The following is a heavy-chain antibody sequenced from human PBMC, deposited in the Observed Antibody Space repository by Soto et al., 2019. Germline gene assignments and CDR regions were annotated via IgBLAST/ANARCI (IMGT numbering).Heavy chain of an antibody. Sequence: TLSLTCTVSGDSISRGGQFWSWIRQRPGKGLEWIGYIYYSGSTYYNPSLQSRLTISVDTSKNQFSLKLISVTAADTAVYYCARDNGLTGATGGMDVWGQGTTVTVSS. CDR2: IYYSGST. CDR3: ARDNGLTGATGGMDV. V-gene: IGHV4-31*03. CDR1: GDSISRGGQF. J-gene: IGHJ6*02. D-gene: IGHD1-7*01.